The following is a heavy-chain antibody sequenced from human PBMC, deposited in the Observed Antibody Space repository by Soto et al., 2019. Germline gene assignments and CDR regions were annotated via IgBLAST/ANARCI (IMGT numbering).Heavy chain of an antibody. Sequence: PGESLKISCKGSGYSFTSYWIGWVRQMPRKGLEWMGIIYPGDSDTRYSPSFQGQVTISADKSISTAYLQWSSLKASDTAMYYCARQGPRYSGYDPLDYWGQGTLVTVSS. J-gene: IGHJ4*02. V-gene: IGHV5-51*01. CDR1: GYSFTSYW. CDR2: IYPGDSDT. CDR3: ARQGPRYSGYDPLDY. D-gene: IGHD5-12*01.